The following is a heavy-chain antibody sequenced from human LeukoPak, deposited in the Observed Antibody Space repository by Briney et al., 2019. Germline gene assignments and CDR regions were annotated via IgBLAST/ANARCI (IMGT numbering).Heavy chain of an antibody. D-gene: IGHD3-22*01. Sequence: GASVKVSCKASGYTFTGYYMHWVRQAPGQGLEWMGWINPNSGGTNCAQKFQGRVTMTRDTSISIAYMDLSRLRSDDTAVYYCAREGYYYDSSGYDAFDIWGQGTMVTVSS. CDR3: AREGYYYDSSGYDAFDI. V-gene: IGHV1-2*02. CDR2: INPNSGGT. J-gene: IGHJ3*02. CDR1: GYTFTGYY.